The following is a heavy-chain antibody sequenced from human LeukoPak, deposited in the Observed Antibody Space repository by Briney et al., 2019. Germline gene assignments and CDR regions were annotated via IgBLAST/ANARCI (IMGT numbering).Heavy chain of an antibody. Sequence: PSETLSLTCAVSGGSISSSNWWSWVRQPPGKGLEWIGEIYHSGSTNYNPSLKSRVTISVDKSKNQFSLKLSSVTAADTAVYYCARVYSYGLNYYYYYYMDVWGKGTTVTVSS. V-gene: IGHV4-4*02. J-gene: IGHJ6*03. CDR2: IYHSGST. D-gene: IGHD5-18*01. CDR1: GGSISSSNW. CDR3: ARVYSYGLNYYYYYYMDV.